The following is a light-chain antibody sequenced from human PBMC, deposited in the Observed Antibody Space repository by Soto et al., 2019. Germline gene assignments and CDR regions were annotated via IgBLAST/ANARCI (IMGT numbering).Light chain of an antibody. J-gene: IGLJ1*01. CDR3: SSYTSITTHDG. CDR2: DVS. V-gene: IGLV2-14*01. Sequence: QSVLTQPASVSGSPGQSITISCTGTSSDVGGYNYVSWYQQHPGKAPKLMIYDVSNRPSGVSNRFSGSKSGNTASLTISGLQAEDEADYYCSSYTSITTHDGFGTGTKVTVL. CDR1: SSDVGGYNY.